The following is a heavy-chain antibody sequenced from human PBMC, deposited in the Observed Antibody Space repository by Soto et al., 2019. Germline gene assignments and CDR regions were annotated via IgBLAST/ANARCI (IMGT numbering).Heavy chain of an antibody. V-gene: IGHV3-30*18. CDR2: ISYDGSNK. CDR3: AKGTTVVSNPFFDY. D-gene: IGHD4-17*01. CDR1: GFTFSSYG. Sequence: GGSLRLSCAASGFTFSSYGMHWVRQAPGKGLEWVAVISYDGSNKYYADSVKGRFTISRDNSKNTLYLQMNSLRAEDTAVYYCAKGTTVVSNPFFDYWGQGTLVTVSS. J-gene: IGHJ4*02.